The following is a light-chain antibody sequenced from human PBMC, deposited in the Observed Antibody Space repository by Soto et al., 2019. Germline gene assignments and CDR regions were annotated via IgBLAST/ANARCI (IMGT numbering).Light chain of an antibody. V-gene: IGLV1-40*01. CDR1: SSNIGSTYD. CDR3: QSYDDSLSVHYV. Sequence: SVLRQQPSLFAAPGQRVTISCTGSSSNIGSTYDVQWYQQLPGTAPKLLIHGNTDRPSGVPDRFSGSKSGTSASLAITGLQADDEADYYCQSYDDSLSVHYVFGTGTKVTVL. CDR2: GNT. J-gene: IGLJ1*01.